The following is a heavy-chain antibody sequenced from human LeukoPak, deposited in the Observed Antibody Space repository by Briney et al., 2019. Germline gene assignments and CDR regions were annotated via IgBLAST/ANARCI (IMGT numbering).Heavy chain of an antibody. CDR3: AREAWSRGNSYYGIDV. CDR1: GDSVSSNSAA. CDR2: TYYRSKWYN. V-gene: IGHV6-1*01. J-gene: IGHJ6*02. Sequence: SQILSLTCAISGDSVSSNSAAWNWIRQSPSRGLEWLGRTYYRSKWYNDYAVSVKSRITINPDTSKNQFSLQLNSVTPEDTAVYYCAREAWSRGNSYYGIDVWGQGTLVTVSS. D-gene: IGHD2-8*02.